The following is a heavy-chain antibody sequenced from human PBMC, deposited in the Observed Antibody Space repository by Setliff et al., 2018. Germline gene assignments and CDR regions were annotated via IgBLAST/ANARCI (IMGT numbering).Heavy chain of an antibody. D-gene: IGHD2-2*02. J-gene: IGHJ4*02. CDR3: ARDREYCSRTSRYIDY. V-gene: IGHV1-3*01. CDR2: INGGNGNT. CDR1: GYSFSTYA. Sequence: GASVKVSCKASGYSFSTYAMHWVRQAPGQRLEWMGWINGGNGNTKYSQKFQGRITITRDTSASTAYMEMSSLRSEDTAVYYCARDREYCSRTSRYIDYWGQGALVTVSS.